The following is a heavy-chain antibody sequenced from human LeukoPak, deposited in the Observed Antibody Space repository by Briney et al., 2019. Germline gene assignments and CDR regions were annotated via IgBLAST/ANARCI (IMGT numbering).Heavy chain of an antibody. CDR3: AREGSYGHFDY. D-gene: IGHD5-18*01. CDR2: INHSGST. Sequence: SETLSLTCAVYGGSFSGYYWSWIRQPPGKGLEWIGEINHSGSTNYNPSLKSRVTISVDTSKNRFSLKLSSVTAADTAVYYCAREGSYGHFDYWGQGTLVTVSS. CDR1: GGSFSGYY. J-gene: IGHJ4*02. V-gene: IGHV4-34*01.